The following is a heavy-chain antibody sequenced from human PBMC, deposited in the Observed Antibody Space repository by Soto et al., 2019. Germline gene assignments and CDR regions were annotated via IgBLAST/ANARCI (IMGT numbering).Heavy chain of an antibody. CDR3: ARDRLRGYSYGPFDY. Sequence: RASVKVSCKASGYTFTSYGISWVRQAPGQGLEWMGWISAYNGNTNYAQKLQGRVTMTTDTSTSTAYMELRSLRSDDTAVYYCARDRLRGYSYGPFDYWGQGTLVTAPQ. CDR2: ISAYNGNT. CDR1: GYTFTSYG. D-gene: IGHD5-18*01. J-gene: IGHJ4*02. V-gene: IGHV1-18*01.